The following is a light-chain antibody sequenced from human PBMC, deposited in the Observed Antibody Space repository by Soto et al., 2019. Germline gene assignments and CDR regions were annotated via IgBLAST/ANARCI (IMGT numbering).Light chain of an antibody. CDR1: QSISSY. Sequence: DIQMTQSPSTLSASVGDRVTITCRASQSISSYLAWYQQKPGKAPKLLIYKASSLESGVPSSFSGSGSGTEFTLTISSLQPDDFATYYCQQYKGYPYTFGQGTKLEI. V-gene: IGKV1-5*03. CDR3: QQYKGYPYT. J-gene: IGKJ2*01. CDR2: KAS.